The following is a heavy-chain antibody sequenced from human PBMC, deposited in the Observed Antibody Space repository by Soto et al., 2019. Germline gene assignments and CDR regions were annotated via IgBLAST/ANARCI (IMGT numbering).Heavy chain of an antibody. Sequence: GGSLRLSCAASGFTFSSYVMHWGRQAPGKGLEWVAVISYDGSNKYYADSVKGRFTISRDNSKNTLYLQMNSLRAEDTAVYYCAKDVVVGATTGLGDYYYYYGMDVWGQGTTVTVSS. J-gene: IGHJ6*02. CDR2: ISYDGSNK. CDR1: GFTFSSYV. V-gene: IGHV3-30*18. D-gene: IGHD1-26*01. CDR3: AKDVVVGATTGLGDYYYYYGMDV.